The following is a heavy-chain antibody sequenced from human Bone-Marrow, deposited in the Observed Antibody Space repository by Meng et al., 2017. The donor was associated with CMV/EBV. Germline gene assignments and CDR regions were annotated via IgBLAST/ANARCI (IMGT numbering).Heavy chain of an antibody. V-gene: IGHV3-74*01. CDR2: INRDGSST. D-gene: IGHD3/OR15-3a*01. CDR3: ARDSYRVMIFGAAAFFDL. J-gene: IGHJ2*01. Sequence: GGSLRLSCAASGFTFSSYWMHWVRQAPGKGLVWVSRINRDGSSTSYADSVKGRFTISRDNAKNTLYPQMNSLRAEDTAVYYCARDSYRVMIFGAAAFFDLWGRGTRVTVSS. CDR1: GFTFSSYW.